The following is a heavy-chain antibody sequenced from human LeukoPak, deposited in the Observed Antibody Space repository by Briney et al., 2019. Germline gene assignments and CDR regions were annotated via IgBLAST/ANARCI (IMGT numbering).Heavy chain of an antibody. D-gene: IGHD1-26*01. CDR3: AREGGSYYHWIDP. J-gene: IGHJ5*02. Sequence: SETLSLTCTLSGGSISNYYWSWIRQPPGKGLEWIGNIFYSGSTNYNPSLKSRVTISLDTSKNQFSLKLTSVSAADTAVYYCAREGGSYYHWIDPWGQGTLVTVSS. CDR1: GGSISNYY. CDR2: IFYSGST. V-gene: IGHV4-59*01.